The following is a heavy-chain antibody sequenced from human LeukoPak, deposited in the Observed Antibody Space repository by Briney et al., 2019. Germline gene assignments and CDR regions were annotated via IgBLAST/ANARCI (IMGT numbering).Heavy chain of an antibody. D-gene: IGHD4-17*01. J-gene: IGHJ3*02. V-gene: IGHV1-3*03. CDR1: EYTFSSYA. CDR3: ARDRAPKTVTSEVDAFDI. CDR2: INAGNGNT. Sequence: ASEKVSCKASEYTFSSYAIHWVRQAPGQRLEWMGWINAGNGNTKYSQEFQGRLTITRDTSATTAYMELSSLTSEDMAVYYCARDRAPKTVTSEVDAFDIWGQGTMVTVSS.